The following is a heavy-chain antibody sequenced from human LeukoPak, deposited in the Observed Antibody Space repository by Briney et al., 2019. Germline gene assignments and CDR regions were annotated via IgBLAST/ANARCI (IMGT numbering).Heavy chain of an antibody. V-gene: IGHV3-30*04. J-gene: IGHJ3*02. CDR3: AREAPYYYDSSGYRPGAFDI. Sequence: QPGGSLRLSCAASGFTFSSYAMHWVRQAPGKGLEWVAVISYDGSNKYYADSVKGRFTISRDNSKNTLYLQMNSLRAEDTAVYYCAREAPYYYDSSGYRPGAFDIWGQGTMVTVSS. CDR2: ISYDGSNK. D-gene: IGHD3-22*01. CDR1: GFTFSSYA.